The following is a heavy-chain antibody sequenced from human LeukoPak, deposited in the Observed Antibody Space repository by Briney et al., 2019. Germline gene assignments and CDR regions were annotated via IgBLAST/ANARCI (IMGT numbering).Heavy chain of an antibody. V-gene: IGHV4-59*08. Sequence: SETLSLTCNVSGESISSHYWSWTRQSPGKGLEWIGYVTNSGTTKFNPSLKSRVTISRDTSKNQISLKLSSVTAADTAVYYCARLYSSGWEYFDYWGQGTLVTVSS. CDR3: ARLYSSGWEYFDY. CDR1: GESISSHY. J-gene: IGHJ4*02. CDR2: VTNSGTT. D-gene: IGHD6-19*01.